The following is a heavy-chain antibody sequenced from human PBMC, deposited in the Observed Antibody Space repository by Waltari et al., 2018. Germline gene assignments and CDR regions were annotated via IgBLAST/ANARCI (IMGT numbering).Heavy chain of an antibody. V-gene: IGHV3-15*01. CDR1: GYPFHDAW. Sequence: QLVQSGGGLVRPGESLRLSCVGSGYPFHDAWMSWVRQAAAKGLEWVGRNKREGDGGTAEYIESVKDRFTISRDDSKNTLYLQMNSLKSEDSAVYFCVRESYGNDIWGQGTLVTGS. J-gene: IGHJ4*02. D-gene: IGHD4-17*01. CDR2: NKREGDGGTA. CDR3: VRESYGNDI.